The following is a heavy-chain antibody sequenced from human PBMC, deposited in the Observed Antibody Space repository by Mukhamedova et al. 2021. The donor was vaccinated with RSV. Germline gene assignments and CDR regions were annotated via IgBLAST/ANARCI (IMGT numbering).Heavy chain of an antibody. D-gene: IGHD3-22*01. J-gene: IGHJ4*01. Sequence: SWIRQPAGKGLEWIGRIYTSGSTNYNPSLKSRVTISVDTSKILFSLHLISVISLFXSLYYCFFLVLRPDYWG. CDR2: IYTSGST. V-gene: IGHV4-61*02. CDR3: FFLVLRPDY.